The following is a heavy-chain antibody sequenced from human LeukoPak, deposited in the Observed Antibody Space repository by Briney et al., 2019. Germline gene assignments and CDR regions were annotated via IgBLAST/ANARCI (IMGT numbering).Heavy chain of an antibody. V-gene: IGHV3-30*18. J-gene: IGHJ4*02. CDR3: AKDGLTYCSGGSCYPADY. Sequence: GGSLRLSCAASGFTFSSYGMHWVRQAPGKGLEWVAVISYDGSNKYYADSVKGRFTISRDNSKNTLYLQMNSLRAEDMAVYYCAKDGLTYCSGGSCYPADYWGQGTLVTVSS. CDR2: ISYDGSNK. CDR1: GFTFSSYG. D-gene: IGHD2-15*01.